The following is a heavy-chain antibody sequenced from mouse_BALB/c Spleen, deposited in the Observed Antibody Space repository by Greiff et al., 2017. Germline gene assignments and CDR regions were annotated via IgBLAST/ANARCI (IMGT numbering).Heavy chain of an antibody. CDR3: AREYGNYGAMDY. D-gene: IGHD2-10*02. CDR2: ISSGGST. J-gene: IGHJ4*01. V-gene: IGHV5-6-5*01. CDR1: GFTFSSYA. Sequence: EVKLVESGGGLVKPGGSLKLSCAASGFTFSSYAMSWVRQTPEKRLEWVASISSGGSTYYPDSVKGRFTISRDNARNILYLQMSSLRSEDTAMYYCAREYGNYGAMDYWGQGTSVTVSS.